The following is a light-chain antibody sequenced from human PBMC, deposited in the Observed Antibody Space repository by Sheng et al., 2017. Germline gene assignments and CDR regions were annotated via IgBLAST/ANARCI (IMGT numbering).Light chain of an antibody. J-gene: IGLJ1*01. Sequence: QSALTQPPSASGSPGQSVTISCTGTSSDVGGYNYVSWYQQHPGKAPKLMIYEVSKRPSGAPDRFSGSKSGNTASLTVSGLQAEDEADYYCSSYGGSNNVVFGTGTKVTVL. CDR1: SSDVGGYNY. CDR2: EVS. V-gene: IGLV2-8*01. CDR3: SSYGGSNNVV.